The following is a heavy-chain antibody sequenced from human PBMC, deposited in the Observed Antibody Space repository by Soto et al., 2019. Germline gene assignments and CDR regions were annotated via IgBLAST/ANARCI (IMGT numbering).Heavy chain of an antibody. CDR3: ATQTEKYCSGGSCLNWFDP. V-gene: IGHV4-59*08. J-gene: IGHJ5*02. D-gene: IGHD2-15*01. Sequence: SEILSLTCTVSGGSIISYYWSWIRQPPGKGLEWIGYIYYSGSTNYNPSLKSRVTISVDTSKNQFSMKLSSVTTADTAVYYCATQTEKYCSGGSCLNWFDPWGQGTLVTVPQ. CDR1: GGSIISYY. CDR2: IYYSGST.